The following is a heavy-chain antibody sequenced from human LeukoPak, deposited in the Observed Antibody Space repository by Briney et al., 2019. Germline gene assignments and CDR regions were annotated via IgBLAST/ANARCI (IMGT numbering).Heavy chain of an antibody. CDR3: AKDGAGLSAWYPVAQNYYYCDRNV. Sequence: GGSLRLSCAASGFTFSSYAMSWVRQAPGKGLEWVSAISGSGGSTYYAGSVKGRFPISRDNSKNTLYLKMHSLRAEDTAVYYCAKDGAGLSAWYPVAQNYYYCDRNVWGQGTTVTVSS. CDR1: GFTFSSYA. V-gene: IGHV3-23*01. J-gene: IGHJ6*02. D-gene: IGHD6-19*01. CDR2: ISGSGGST.